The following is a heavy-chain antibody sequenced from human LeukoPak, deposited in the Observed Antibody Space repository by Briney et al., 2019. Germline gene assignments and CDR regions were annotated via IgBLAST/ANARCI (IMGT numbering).Heavy chain of an antibody. CDR2: ISAYNGNT. D-gene: IGHD3-16*02. CDR1: GYTFTSYD. V-gene: IGHV1-18*01. Sequence: ASVKVSCKASGYTFTSYDISWVRQAPGQGLEWMGWISAYNGNTNYAQKLQGRVTMTTDTSTSTAYMELRSLRSDDTAVYYCARDLYNYVWGSYRYTPPFDYWGQGTLVTVSS. J-gene: IGHJ4*02. CDR3: ARDLYNYVWGSYRYTPPFDY.